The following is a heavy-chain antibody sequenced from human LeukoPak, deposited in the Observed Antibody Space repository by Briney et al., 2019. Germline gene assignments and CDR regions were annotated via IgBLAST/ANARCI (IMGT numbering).Heavy chain of an antibody. V-gene: IGHV3-74*01. J-gene: IGHJ4*02. CDR2: INSDGYSI. CDR3: ARAIAVAGTDS. CDR1: GFTFSSYW. Sequence: GGSLRLSCAASGFTFSSYWMHWVRQAPGKGPVWLARINSDGYSISYADSVKGRFTISRDIAKNTLYLQMNTLRAEDTAMYYCARAIAVAGTDSWGQGTLVTVSS. D-gene: IGHD6-19*01.